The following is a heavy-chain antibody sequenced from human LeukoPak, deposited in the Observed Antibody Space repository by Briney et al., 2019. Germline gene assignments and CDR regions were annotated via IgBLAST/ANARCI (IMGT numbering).Heavy chain of an antibody. CDR3: ARHADSSGLGDAFDI. CDR1: GYSFTSYW. V-gene: IGHV5-51*01. Sequence: GESLKISCKAFGYSFTSYWIAWVRQTPGKGLEWMGIIYPGDSATRYSPSFQGQVTISADKSISTAYLQWSSLKASDTAMYYCARHADSSGLGDAFDIWGHGTMVTVSS. CDR2: IYPGDSAT. J-gene: IGHJ3*02. D-gene: IGHD3-22*01.